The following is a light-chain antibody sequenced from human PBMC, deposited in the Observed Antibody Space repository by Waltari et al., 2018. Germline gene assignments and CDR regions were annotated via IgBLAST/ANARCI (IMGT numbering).Light chain of an antibody. J-gene: IGLJ3*02. CDR3: CSYATSSPWV. CDR1: SSSLGGSTV. V-gene: IGLV2-23*01. Sequence: QSALTQPASVSGSPGQSITIPCPGASSSLGGSTVVSWYQQHPGKAPKPMIYEGDKRPSGVSNRFSGSKSGNMASLTISGLQAEDEADYYCCSYATSSPWVFGGGTKVTVL. CDR2: EGD.